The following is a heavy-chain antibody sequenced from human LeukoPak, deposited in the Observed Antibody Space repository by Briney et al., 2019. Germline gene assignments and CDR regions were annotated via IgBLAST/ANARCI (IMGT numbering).Heavy chain of an antibody. D-gene: IGHD5-24*01. CDR2: IKEDGTET. CDR1: GYMFSSNW. V-gene: IGHV3-7*03. J-gene: IGHJ4*02. Sequence: GGSLRLSCAASGYMFSSNWMSWVRLAPGKGLEWVANIKEDGTETYYVDSVKGRFTISRDNAKNSLYLQMNSLRVEDTAVYYCAKEGRSLQTYWGQGTLVTVSS. CDR3: AKEGRSLQTY.